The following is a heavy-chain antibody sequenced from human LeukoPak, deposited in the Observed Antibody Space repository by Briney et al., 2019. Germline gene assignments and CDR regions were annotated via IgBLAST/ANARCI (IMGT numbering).Heavy chain of an antibody. J-gene: IGHJ3*02. CDR3: ARGAKEGSSWLDAFDI. CDR2: INTNTGNP. D-gene: IGHD6-13*01. CDR1: GYTFTSYA. Sequence: ASVKVSCKASGYTFTSYAMNWVRQAPGQGLEWMGWINTNTGNPTYAQGFTGRFVFSLDTSVSTAYLQISSLKAEDTAVYYCARGAKEGSSWLDAFDIWGQGTMVTVSS. V-gene: IGHV7-4-1*02.